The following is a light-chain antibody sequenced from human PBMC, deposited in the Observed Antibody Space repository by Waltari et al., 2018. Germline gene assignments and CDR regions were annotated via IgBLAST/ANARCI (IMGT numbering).Light chain of an antibody. CDR1: QSISTF. Sequence: DFQMPQSPSSLSASVGARVTITCRASQSISTFLIWYQQKPGRAPQVLIYAASRLLSGVPSRFSGSGSGTDFTLTISSLQPEDFATYFCQQSYSGPPWTFGQGTKVEVK. CDR3: QQSYSGPPWT. V-gene: IGKV1-39*01. CDR2: AAS. J-gene: IGKJ1*01.